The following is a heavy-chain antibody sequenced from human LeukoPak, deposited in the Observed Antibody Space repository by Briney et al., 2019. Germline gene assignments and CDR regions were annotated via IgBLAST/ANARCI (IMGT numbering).Heavy chain of an antibody. CDR2: IYYSGST. CDR3: GGSYASGSYYHY. V-gene: IGHV4-39*01. J-gene: IGHJ4*02. CDR1: GGPVSSSSYY. D-gene: IGHD3-10*01. Sequence: SETLSLTCTVSGGPVSSSSYYWGWIRQPPGKGLEWIGSIYYSGSTYYNPSLKSRVTMPVDTSKNQFSLKLSSVTAADTAVYYCGGSYASGSYYHYWGQGTLVTVSS.